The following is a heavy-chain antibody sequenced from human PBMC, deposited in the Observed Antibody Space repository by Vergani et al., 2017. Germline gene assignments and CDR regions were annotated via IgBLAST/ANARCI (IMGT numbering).Heavy chain of an antibody. Sequence: QVQLQQWGAGLLKPSETLSLTCAVYGGSFSGYYWSWIRQPPGKGLEWIGEINHSGSTNYNPSLKSRVTISVDTSKNQFSLKLSSVTAADTAVYYCARVLSGGDEGWFDPWGQGTLVTVSS. CDR1: GGSFSGYY. D-gene: IGHD2-21*02. V-gene: IGHV4-34*01. CDR2: INHSGST. J-gene: IGHJ5*02. CDR3: ARVLSGGDEGWFDP.